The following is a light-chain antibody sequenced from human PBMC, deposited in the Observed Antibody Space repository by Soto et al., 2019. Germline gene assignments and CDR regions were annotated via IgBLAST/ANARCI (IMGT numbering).Light chain of an antibody. V-gene: IGLV2-23*01. J-gene: IGLJ2*01. Sequence: QSVLTQPASVSGSPGQSITISCTGTSSNVGSYNLVSWYQQHPGEAPKLMIYEASKRPSGVSNRFSASKSGNTASLTISGLQAEDEADYYCCSYAGSDTMIFGGGTKLTVL. CDR3: CSYAGSDTMI. CDR1: SSNVGSYNL. CDR2: EAS.